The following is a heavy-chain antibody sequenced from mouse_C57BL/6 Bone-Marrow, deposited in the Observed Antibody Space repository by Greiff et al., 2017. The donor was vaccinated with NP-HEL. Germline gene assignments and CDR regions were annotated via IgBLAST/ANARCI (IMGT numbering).Heavy chain of an antibody. CDR3: ARTFPDGWYFDV. V-gene: IGHV2-2*01. Sequence: VQLQQSGPGLVQPSQSLSITCTVSGFSLTSYGVHWVRQSPGKGLEWLGVIWSGGSTDYNAAFISRLSISKDNSKSQVFFKMNSLQADDTAIYYCARTFPDGWYFDVWGTGTTVTVSS. J-gene: IGHJ1*03. CDR1: GFSLTSYG. CDR2: IWSGGST.